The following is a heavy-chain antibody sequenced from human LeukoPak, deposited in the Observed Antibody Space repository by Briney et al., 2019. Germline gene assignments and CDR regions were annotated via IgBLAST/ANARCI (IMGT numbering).Heavy chain of an antibody. Sequence: GGSLRLSCAASGFIFSTYPMSWVRQAPGKGLEWVSAITGSGDSTFYADSVKGRCTISRNNSKNTLSLQMNTLRADDTAVYYCAKENPVGGTNYFDYWGQGTLVTVSS. CDR3: AKENPVGGTNYFDY. V-gene: IGHV3-23*01. J-gene: IGHJ4*02. CDR2: ITGSGDST. CDR1: GFIFSTYP. D-gene: IGHD1-26*01.